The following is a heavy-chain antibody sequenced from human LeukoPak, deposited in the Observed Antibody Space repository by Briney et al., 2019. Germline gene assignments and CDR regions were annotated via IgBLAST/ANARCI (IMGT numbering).Heavy chain of an antibody. J-gene: IGHJ4*02. CDR1: GDSVSSSSAA. D-gene: IGHD6-13*01. CDR3: ARTDFGIAAAGTLDY. CDR2: TYYRSKWYN. Sequence: KRSQTLSLTCAISGDSVSSSSAAWNWIRQSPSRGLEWLGRTYYRSKWYNDHAVSVKSRITINPDTSKNQFSLQLNSVTPEDTAVYYCARTDFGIAAAGTLDYWGQGTLVTVSS. V-gene: IGHV6-1*01.